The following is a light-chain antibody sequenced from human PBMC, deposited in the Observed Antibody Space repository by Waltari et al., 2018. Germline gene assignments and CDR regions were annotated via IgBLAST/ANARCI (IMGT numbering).Light chain of an antibody. CDR1: QSLRHNNGKNY. V-gene: IGKV2-28*01. J-gene: IGKJ4*01. CDR2: LGS. Sequence: DIVMTQSPVSLPVTPGEPASISCTSSQSLRHNNGKNYLDWYLQKPGQSPQLLIYLGSNRASGVPDRFSGSGSGTDFTLKISRVEAEDVGVYYCMQALQTPRTFGGGTKVEIK. CDR3: MQALQTPRT.